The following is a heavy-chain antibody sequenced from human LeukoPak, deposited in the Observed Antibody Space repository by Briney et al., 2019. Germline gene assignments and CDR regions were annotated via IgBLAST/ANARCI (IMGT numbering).Heavy chain of an antibody. Sequence: GASVTVSCKASGYTFTRYYMYWVRQAPGQGLECMGIVNPSAGSTSYAQKFQGRVTMTRDTSTSTVYMELSSLKSDDTAVYYCARRNSGYQDLDFWGQGTLVTVSS. V-gene: IGHV1-46*01. CDR1: GYTFTRYY. CDR2: VNPSAGST. J-gene: IGHJ4*02. CDR3: ARRNSGYQDLDF. D-gene: IGHD5-12*01.